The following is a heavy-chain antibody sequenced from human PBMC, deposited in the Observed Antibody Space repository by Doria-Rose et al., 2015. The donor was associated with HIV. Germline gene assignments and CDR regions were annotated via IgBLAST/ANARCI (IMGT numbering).Heavy chain of an antibody. D-gene: IGHD6-13*01. CDR2: FFSDDER. Sequence: QITLKESGPVLVKPTETLTLTCTVSGVSLSSPGMGVSWIRQPPGKVLEWLANFFSDDERSYKTSLKSRLTISRRTSKSQVVITMTDMDPVDTATYYCARIKSSRWYHKYYFDFWGQGTLVIVSA. CDR1: GVSLSSPGMG. V-gene: IGHV2-26*01. J-gene: IGHJ4*02. CDR3: ARIKSSRWYHKYYFDF.